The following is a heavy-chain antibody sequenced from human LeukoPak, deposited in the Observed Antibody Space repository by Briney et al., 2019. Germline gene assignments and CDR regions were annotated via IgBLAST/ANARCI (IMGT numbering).Heavy chain of an antibody. CDR3: ATTYYYDSSGYYYDAFDI. V-gene: IGHV4-39*01. Sequence: SETLSLTCTVSGGSISSSSYYWFWIRQPPRKWLEWIGSIYYSGSTYYNPSLKSRVTISVDTSKNQFSLKLSSVTAADTAVYYCATTYYYDSSGYYYDAFDIWGQGTMVTVSS. J-gene: IGHJ3*02. CDR2: IYYSGST. CDR1: GGSISSSSYY. D-gene: IGHD3-22*01.